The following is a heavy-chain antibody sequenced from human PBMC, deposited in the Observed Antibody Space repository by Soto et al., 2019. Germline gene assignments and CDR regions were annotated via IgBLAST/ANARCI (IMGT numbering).Heavy chain of an antibody. J-gene: IGHJ4*02. CDR2: IYYSGST. D-gene: IGHD6-13*01. CDR3: ARVRLAAAGTARGGLFDY. V-gene: IGHV4-59*01. CDR1: GGSISSYY. Sequence: SETLSLTCTVSGGSISSYYWSWIRQPPGKGLEWIGYIYYSGSTHYNPSLKSRVTISVDTSKNQFSLKLSSVTAADTAVYYCARVRLAAAGTARGGLFDYWGQGTLVTVSS.